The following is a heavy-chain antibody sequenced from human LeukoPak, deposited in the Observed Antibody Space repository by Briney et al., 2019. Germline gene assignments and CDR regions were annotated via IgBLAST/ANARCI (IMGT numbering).Heavy chain of an antibody. CDR2: INTSGATT. V-gene: IGHV1-46*01. Sequence: HWASVKVSCKTSGYTFSRHYIHWVRQAPGQGLERLGIINTSGATTRYGQNFKGRVTATRDTSTSTVYMEMSSLNSEDTAVYYCARGLESSGWYGMDVWGQGTTIIVSS. J-gene: IGHJ6*02. CDR1: GYTFSRHY. D-gene: IGHD6-19*01. CDR3: ARGLESSGWYGMDV.